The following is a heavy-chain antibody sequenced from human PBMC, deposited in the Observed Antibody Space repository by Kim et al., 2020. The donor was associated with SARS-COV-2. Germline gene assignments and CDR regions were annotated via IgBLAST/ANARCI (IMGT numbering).Heavy chain of an antibody. Sequence: GGSLRLSCAASGFTLSTYAMHWVRQAPGKGLEWVAFISYDGSNKYYADSVKGRFTISRDISKNTLYLQMNSLRAEDTAVYYCATDHCTWYYFDYWGQGTLVTVSS. J-gene: IGHJ4*02. D-gene: IGHD6-13*01. CDR3: ATDHCTWYYFDY. CDR1: GFTLSTYA. V-gene: IGHV3-30*04. CDR2: ISYDGSNK.